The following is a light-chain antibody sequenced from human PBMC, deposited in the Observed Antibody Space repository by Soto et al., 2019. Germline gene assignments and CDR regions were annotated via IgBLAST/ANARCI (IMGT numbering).Light chain of an antibody. Sequence: QSALTQPASVSGSPGQSVSISCTGTNSDVGAYNYVSWYQHHPGEAPKIIIYDVSDRPSGVSNRFSGSKSGNTASLTISGLQAEDEADYYCSSYTATRTYVFGTGTKATVL. CDR3: SSYTATRTYV. J-gene: IGLJ1*01. CDR1: NSDVGAYNY. V-gene: IGLV2-14*01. CDR2: DVS.